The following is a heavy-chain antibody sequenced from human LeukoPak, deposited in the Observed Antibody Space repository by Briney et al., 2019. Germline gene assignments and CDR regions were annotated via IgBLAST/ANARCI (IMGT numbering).Heavy chain of an antibody. CDR1: DGSISTGDYY. Sequence: SQTLSLTCTVSDGSISTGDYYWSWIRQPPGKGLEWIGYIYYTGSTYYNPSLKSRVTISVETSRTQFSLKLGSVTAADTAVYYCAREGDGSGFLQHWGQGTLVTVSS. J-gene: IGHJ1*01. D-gene: IGHD3-22*01. V-gene: IGHV4-30-4*08. CDR3: AREGDGSGFLQH. CDR2: IYYTGST.